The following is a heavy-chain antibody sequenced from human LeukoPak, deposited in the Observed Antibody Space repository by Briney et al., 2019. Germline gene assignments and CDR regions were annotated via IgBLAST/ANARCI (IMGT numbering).Heavy chain of an antibody. CDR3: AKVLTGSQDY. D-gene: IGHD7-27*01. V-gene: IGHV3-23*01. J-gene: IGHJ4*02. CDR1: GFTFNSYA. CDR2: ICGGGENT. Sequence: GGSLRLSCAASGFTFNSYALSWVRQAPGKGLEWVSTICGGGENTYYADSVKGRFTISRDNSRNTLYLQMKSLRAEDTAVYFCAKVLTGSQDYWGQGTLVTVSS.